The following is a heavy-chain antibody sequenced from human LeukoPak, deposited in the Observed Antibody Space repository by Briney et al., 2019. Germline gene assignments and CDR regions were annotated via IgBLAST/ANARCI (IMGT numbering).Heavy chain of an antibody. CDR1: GFTFSSYG. CDR3: AKEYYDILTGSRTFDY. J-gene: IGHJ4*02. V-gene: IGHV3-30*18. D-gene: IGHD3-9*01. Sequence: GESLRLSCAASGFTFSSYGMHWVRQAPGKGLEWVAVISYDGSNKYYADSVKGRFTISRDNSKNTLYLQMNSLRAEDTAVYYCAKEYYDILTGSRTFDYWGQGTLVTVSS. CDR2: ISYDGSNK.